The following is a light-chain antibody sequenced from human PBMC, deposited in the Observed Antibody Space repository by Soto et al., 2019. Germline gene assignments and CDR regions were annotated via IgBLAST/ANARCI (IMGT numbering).Light chain of an antibody. J-gene: IGKJ1*01. CDR3: QQYISYSWT. CDR1: QRISTW. Sequence: DIKMTQSPSTLSASVGDRVTITCRASQRISTWLAWYQQKPGKAPKLLIYQASNLETGVPSRFSGSGSGTDFTLTISSLQPDDFATYYCQQYISYSWTFGRGTKVEIK. CDR2: QAS. V-gene: IGKV1-5*03.